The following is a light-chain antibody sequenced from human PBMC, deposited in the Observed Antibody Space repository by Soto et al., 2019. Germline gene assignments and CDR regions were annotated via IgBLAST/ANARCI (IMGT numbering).Light chain of an antibody. V-gene: IGLV2-11*01. CDR3: CSYAGSDTYV. J-gene: IGLJ1*01. CDR2: DVS. CDR1: SSDVGGYNF. Sequence: SALTQPRSVSGSPGQSVTISCTGTSSDVGGYNFVSWYQQHPGKVPKLIIFDVSKRPSGVPDRFSASKSDNTASLTISGLQADDEADYYCCSYAGSDTYVFATGTKSPS.